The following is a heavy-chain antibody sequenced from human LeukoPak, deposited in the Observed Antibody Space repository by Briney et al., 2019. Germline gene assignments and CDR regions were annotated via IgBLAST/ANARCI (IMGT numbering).Heavy chain of an antibody. CDR1: GYTSTDYY. J-gene: IGHJ4*02. D-gene: IGHD1-26*01. V-gene: IGHV1-2*02. CDR2: INPKSGGT. CDR3: ARGRDSGSHTYYFDY. Sequence: ASVKVSCKASGYTSTDYYIHWVRQAPGQGLEWMAWINPKSGGTNYAQKFQGRVTMTRDTSINTAYMELSRLRSDDTAVYYCARGRDSGSHTYYFDYWGQGTLVTVSS.